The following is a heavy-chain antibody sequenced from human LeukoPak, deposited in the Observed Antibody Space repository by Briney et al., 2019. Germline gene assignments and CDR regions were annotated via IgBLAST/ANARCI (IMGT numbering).Heavy chain of an antibody. V-gene: IGHV5-51*01. CDR2: IYPGDSDT. CDR3: ARLMVRGVIPYYYGMDV. CDR1: GYSFTSYW. Sequence: GESLKISCKGSGYSFTSYWIGWVRQMPGKGLEWMGIIYPGDSDTRYSPSFQGQVTISADKSISTAYLQWSSLKASDTAMYYCARLMVRGVIPYYYGMDVWGQGTTVTVSS. D-gene: IGHD3-10*01. J-gene: IGHJ6*02.